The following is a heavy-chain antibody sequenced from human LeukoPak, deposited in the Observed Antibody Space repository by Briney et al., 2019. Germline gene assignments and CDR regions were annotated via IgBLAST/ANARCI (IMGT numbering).Heavy chain of an antibody. J-gene: IGHJ4*02. CDR2: INPNSGGT. Sequence: SVKVSCKASGYTFTDYYMHWVRQAPGQGLEWMGWINPNSGGTNYAQKFQGRVTMTRDTSISTAYMELSRLRSDDTAVYYCARDESSVVDTATGIDYWGQGTLVTVSS. V-gene: IGHV1-2*02. CDR3: ARDESSVVDTATGIDY. D-gene: IGHD5-18*01. CDR1: GYTFTDYY.